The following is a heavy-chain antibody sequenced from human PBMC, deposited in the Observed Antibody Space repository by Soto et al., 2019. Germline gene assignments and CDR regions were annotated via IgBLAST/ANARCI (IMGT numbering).Heavy chain of an antibody. CDR2: INPSGGST. V-gene: IGHV1-46*01. Sequence: QVQLVQSGAEVKKPGASVKVSCKASGYTFTSYYMHWVRQAPGQGLEWMGIINPSGGSTSYAQKFQGRVTMTRDTSTSTVYMELSSLRSEDTAVYYCARTIPYDYVWGSYRYYFDYWGQGTLVTVSS. J-gene: IGHJ4*02. CDR1: GYTFTSYY. CDR3: ARTIPYDYVWGSYRYYFDY. D-gene: IGHD3-16*02.